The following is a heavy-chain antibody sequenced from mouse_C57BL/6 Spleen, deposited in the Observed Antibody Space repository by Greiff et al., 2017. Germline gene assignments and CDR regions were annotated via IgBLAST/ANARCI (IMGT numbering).Heavy chain of an antibody. J-gene: IGHJ1*03. V-gene: IGHV8-12*01. CDR3: ARRAGAYRIGYFDV. Sequence: QVTLKESGPGLLQSSQTLSLSCSFSGFSLSTSGMGVSWIRQPSGKGLEWLAHIYWDDDKRYNPSLKSRPTISKDTSRNQVFLKITSVNTADTATYYCARRAGAYRIGYFDVWGTGTTVTVSS. CDR2: IYWDDDK. D-gene: IGHD2-12*01. CDR1: GFSLSTSGMG.